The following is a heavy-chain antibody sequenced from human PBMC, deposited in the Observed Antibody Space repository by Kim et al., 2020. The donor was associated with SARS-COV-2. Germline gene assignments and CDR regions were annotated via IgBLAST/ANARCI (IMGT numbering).Heavy chain of an antibody. J-gene: IGHJ3*02. CDR1: GFTFSRYW. D-gene: IGHD6-6*01. CDR3: ATSSIAAQEAFDI. CDR2: IKQDGSEK. V-gene: IGHV3-7*03. Sequence: GGSLRLSCAASGFTFSRYWMSWVRQAPGKGLEWVANIKQDGSEKYYVDSVKGRFTISRDNAKNSLYLQMNSLRAEDTAVYYCATSSIAAQEAFDIWGQGTMVTVSS.